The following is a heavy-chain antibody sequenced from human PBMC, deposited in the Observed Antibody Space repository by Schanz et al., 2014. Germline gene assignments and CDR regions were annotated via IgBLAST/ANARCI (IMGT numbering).Heavy chain of an antibody. D-gene: IGHD2-15*01. V-gene: IGHV3-33*01. CDR2: MWYDGTKK. Sequence: QVQLVESGGGVVQPGGSLRLSCAASGFTFSSHGMHWVRQAPGKGLEWVAFMWYDGTKKYYVDSVKGRFTISRDNAKNSLYLQMNSLRAEDAAVYYCARVELSVYYYAMDVWGQGTTVTVSS. J-gene: IGHJ6*02. CDR3: ARVELSVYYYAMDV. CDR1: GFTFSSHG.